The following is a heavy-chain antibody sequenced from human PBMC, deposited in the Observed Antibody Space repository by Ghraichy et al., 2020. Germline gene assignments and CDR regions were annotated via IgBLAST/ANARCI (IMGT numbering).Heavy chain of an antibody. CDR1: GGTFSSYA. Sequence: SVKVSCKASGGTFSSYAISWVRQAPGQGLEWMGGIIPIFGTANYAQKFQGRVTITADESTSTAYMELSSLRSEDTAVYYCAGYYYDSSGANYFDYWGQGTLVTVSS. CDR3: AGYYYDSSGANYFDY. CDR2: IIPIFGTA. D-gene: IGHD3-22*01. V-gene: IGHV1-69*13. J-gene: IGHJ4*02.